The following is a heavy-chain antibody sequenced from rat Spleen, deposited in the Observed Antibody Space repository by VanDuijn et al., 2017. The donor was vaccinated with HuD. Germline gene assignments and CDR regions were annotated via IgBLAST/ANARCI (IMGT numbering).Heavy chain of an antibody. Sequence: EVQLVESGGGLVQPGRSLKLSCAASGFTFSDYDMAWVRQAPKKGLDWVASVIYDGSRTYYRDSVKGRFTISRDTAKSTLYLQMDSLRSEDTATYYCATHSPGLRVYRNWFAYWGQGTLVTVSS. CDR3: ATHSPGLRVYRNWFAY. CDR1: GFTFSDYD. V-gene: IGHV5S10*01. J-gene: IGHJ3*01. CDR2: VIYDGSRT. D-gene: IGHD1-9*01.